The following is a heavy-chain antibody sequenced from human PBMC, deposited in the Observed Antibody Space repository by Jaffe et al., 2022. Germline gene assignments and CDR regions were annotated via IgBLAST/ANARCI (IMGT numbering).Heavy chain of an antibody. CDR3: ARTTVVTPRYFDY. CDR1: GYSISSGYY. D-gene: IGHD4-17*01. CDR2: IYHSGST. Sequence: QVQLQESGPGLVKPSETLSLTCAVSGYSISSGYYWGWIRQPPGKGLEWIGSIYHSGSTYYNPSLKSRVTISVDTSKNQFSLKLSSVTAADTAVYYCARTTVVTPRYFDYWGQGTLVTVSS. V-gene: IGHV4-38-2*01. J-gene: IGHJ4*02.